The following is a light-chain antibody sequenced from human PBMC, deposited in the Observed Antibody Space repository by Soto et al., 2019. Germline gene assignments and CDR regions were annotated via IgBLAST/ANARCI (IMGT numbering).Light chain of an antibody. Sequence: EIVMTQSPATLSVSPGERATLSCRVSQSVTSNLAWYQQKPGRAPRLLIYGASTRATGIPARFSGSGSGTEFTLTISNLQSEDFALYYCQHYFNWPYTFGQGTKVDIK. V-gene: IGKV3-15*01. CDR3: QHYFNWPYT. CDR1: QSVTSN. CDR2: GAS. J-gene: IGKJ2*01.